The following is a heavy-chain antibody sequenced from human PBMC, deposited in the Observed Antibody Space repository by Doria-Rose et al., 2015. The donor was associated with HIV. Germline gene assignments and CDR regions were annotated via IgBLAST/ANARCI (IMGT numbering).Heavy chain of an antibody. J-gene: IGHJ4*02. CDR2: MFSDDER. D-gene: IGHD6-13*01. CDR3: ARIKSSRWYHKYYFDF. V-gene: IGHV2-26*01. CDR1: GVSLSSPGMG. Sequence: ESGPVLVKPTETLTLTCTVSGVSLSSPGMGVSRIRQPPGKALEWLANMFSDDERSYKTSLKSRLTISRGTSKSQVVLTMTDMDPVDTATYYCARIKSSRWYHKYYFDFWGQGTLVIVSA.